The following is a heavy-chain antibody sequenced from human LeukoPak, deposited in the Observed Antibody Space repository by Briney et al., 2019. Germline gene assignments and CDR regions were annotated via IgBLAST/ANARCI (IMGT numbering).Heavy chain of an antibody. D-gene: IGHD6-19*01. J-gene: IGHJ6*02. CDR2: INHSGST. V-gene: IGHV4-34*01. CDR3: ARDRYSSGWFPRGYYGMDV. Sequence: PSETLSLTCAVYGGSFSGYYWSWIRQPPGKGLEWIGEINHSGSTNYNPSLKSRVTISVDTSKNQFSLKLSSVTAADTAVYYCARDRYSSGWFPRGYYGMDVWGQGTTVTVS. CDR1: GGSFSGYY.